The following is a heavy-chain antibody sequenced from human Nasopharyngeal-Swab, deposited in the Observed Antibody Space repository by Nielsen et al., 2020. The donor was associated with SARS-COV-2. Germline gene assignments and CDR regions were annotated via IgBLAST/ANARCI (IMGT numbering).Heavy chain of an antibody. J-gene: IGHJ6*03. D-gene: IGHD5-24*01. CDR3: ARGGWLRRDYYYVYYYMDV. CDR2: IIPVLPIT. V-gene: IGHV1-69*04. CDR1: GGTFSIYS. Sequence: SVQVSCKAFGGTFSIYSISWVRQAPGQGLEWMGRIIPVLPITRYAQKFRDRVTITADTSTSTAYMELSSLRSEDTATYYCARGGWLRRDYYYVYYYMDVWGKGTTVTVSS.